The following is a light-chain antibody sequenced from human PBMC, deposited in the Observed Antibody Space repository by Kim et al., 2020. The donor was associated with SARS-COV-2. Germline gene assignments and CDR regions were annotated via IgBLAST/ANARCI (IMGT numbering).Light chain of an antibody. CDR3: HQYDTWPLT. CDR1: LIASAN. Sequence: PAGETAPPSGPVRLIASANLACYQQNPGQPPSLLTYGASARATGIPARFIGSGSGTDFPLTISSLRSEDFAFYYCHQYDTWPLTFGGGTKVDIK. J-gene: IGKJ4*01. CDR2: GAS. V-gene: IGKV3-15*01.